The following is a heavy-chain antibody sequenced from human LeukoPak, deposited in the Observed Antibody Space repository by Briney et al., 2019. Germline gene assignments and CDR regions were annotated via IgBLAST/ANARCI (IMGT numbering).Heavy chain of an antibody. Sequence: SETLSLTCTVSGYSISSGYYWGWIRQPPGKGLEWIGSIYHSGSTYYNPSLKSRVTISVDTSKNQFSLKLSSVTAADTAVYYCARDRAYQMVDYWGQGTLVTVSS. CDR3: ARDRAYQMVDY. J-gene: IGHJ4*02. V-gene: IGHV4-38-2*02. D-gene: IGHD2-2*01. CDR2: IYHSGST. CDR1: GYSISSGYY.